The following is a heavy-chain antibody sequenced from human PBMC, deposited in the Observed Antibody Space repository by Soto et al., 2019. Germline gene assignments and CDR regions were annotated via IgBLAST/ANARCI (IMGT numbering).Heavy chain of an antibody. D-gene: IGHD6-13*01. CDR3: ARDKSYLRQRYSSSWGGPYFDY. CDR2: IYSGGST. Sequence: GGSLRLSCAASGFTVSSNYMSWVRQAPGKGLEWVSVIYSGGSTYYADSVKGRFTISRDNSKNTLYLQMNSLRAEDTAVYYCARDKSYLRQRYSSSWGGPYFDYWGQGTLVTVSS. CDR1: GFTVSSNY. J-gene: IGHJ4*02. V-gene: IGHV3-66*01.